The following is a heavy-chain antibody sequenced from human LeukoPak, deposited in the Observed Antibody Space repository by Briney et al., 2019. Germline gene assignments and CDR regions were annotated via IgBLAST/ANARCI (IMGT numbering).Heavy chain of an antibody. V-gene: IGHV3-23*01. CDR2: ISGSGDYT. D-gene: IGHD6-19*01. Sequence: GGSLRLSCAASGFTFSSYAMTWAGQPQGRGREGAPAISGSGDYTYYADSVKGRFTISRDNSKNTLYLQMNSLRAEDTAVHYCAKVTVGSSGWYLGYWGQGTLVTVSS. CDR3: AKVTVGSSGWYLGY. J-gene: IGHJ4*02. CDR1: GFTFSSYA.